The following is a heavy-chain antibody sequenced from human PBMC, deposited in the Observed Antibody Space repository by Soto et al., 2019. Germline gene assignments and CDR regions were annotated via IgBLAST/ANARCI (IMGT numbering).Heavy chain of an antibody. CDR2: IYPGDSDT. CDR1: GYSFTSYW. CDR3: ARSWTAYCSGGSCYEYYYYYGMDV. Sequence: PGDSLKISCKGSGYSFTSYWIGWVRQMPGKGQEWMGIIYPGDSDTRYSPSFQGQVTISAVKSISTAYLQWSSLKASDTAMYYCARSWTAYCSGGSCYEYYYYYGMDVWGQRTTVTVSS. J-gene: IGHJ6*02. V-gene: IGHV5-51*01. D-gene: IGHD2-15*01.